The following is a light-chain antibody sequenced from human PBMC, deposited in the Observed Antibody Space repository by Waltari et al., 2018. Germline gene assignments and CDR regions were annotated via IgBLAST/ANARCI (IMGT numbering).Light chain of an antibody. CDR3: QESYGLPYT. J-gene: IGKJ2*01. CDR1: YSIDNF. CDR2: GAS. V-gene: IGKV1-39*01. Sequence: IQMTQSPSSLSASVGDRVTITCRSSYSIDNFFTWYQQKPGKAPKVLIYGASTLQSGVPSRFSGSGSGTDFTLTISSLQPEDFATYYCQESYGLPYTFGQGTKLEIK.